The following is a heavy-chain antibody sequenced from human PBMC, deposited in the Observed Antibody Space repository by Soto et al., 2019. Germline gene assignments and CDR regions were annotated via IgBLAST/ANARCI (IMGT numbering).Heavy chain of an antibody. J-gene: IGHJ4*02. CDR3: ARFISGYDRTWASDH. D-gene: IGHD5-12*01. Sequence: EVQLVQSGAEVKKPEEALRISCKGSGYRFPNYWIRWVRQMPGKGLEWMGRIDPSDSYTSYSPSFQDHVTISTDKSISTAYLQWSSLKASDTAIYYCARFISGYDRTWASDHWGQGTLVTVSS. V-gene: IGHV5-10-1*01. CDR2: IDPSDSYT. CDR1: GYRFPNYW.